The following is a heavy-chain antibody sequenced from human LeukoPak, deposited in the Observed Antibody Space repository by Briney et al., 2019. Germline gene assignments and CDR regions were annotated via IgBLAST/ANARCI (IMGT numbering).Heavy chain of an antibody. CDR1: GGSISTYY. V-gene: IGHV4-59*12. CDR3: ARALAGTRDVFDI. D-gene: IGHD6-19*01. Sequence: SETLSLTCSISGGSISTYYWNWIRQSPGKGLEWIAYMYYSGISKYNPSLESRATMSVDTSKNHFSLRLSSVTAADTAVYYCARALAGTRDVFDIWDPGTLVTVPS. J-gene: IGHJ3*02. CDR2: MYYSGIS.